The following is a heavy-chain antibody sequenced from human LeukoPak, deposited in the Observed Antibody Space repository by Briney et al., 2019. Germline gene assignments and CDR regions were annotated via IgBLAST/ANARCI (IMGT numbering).Heavy chain of an antibody. CDR3: AKERGGEVVGVSTD. CDR2: IYTSGST. J-gene: IGHJ4*02. CDR1: GGSISSYY. D-gene: IGHD3-22*01. Sequence: SETLSLTCTVSGGSISSYYWSWIRQPAGKGLEWIGCIYTSGSTNYNPSLKSRVTISVDKSKSQFSLKLSSVTAADTAVYYCAKERGGEVVGVSTDGGQGTLVTVSA. V-gene: IGHV4-4*07.